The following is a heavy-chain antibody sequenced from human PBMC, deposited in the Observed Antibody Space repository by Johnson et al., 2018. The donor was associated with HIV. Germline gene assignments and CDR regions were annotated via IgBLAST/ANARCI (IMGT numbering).Heavy chain of an antibody. V-gene: IGHV3-9*01. J-gene: IGHJ3*02. CDR3: ARFENTLSNAFDI. Sequence: VQLVESGGGFIQPGRSLRLSCAASGFTFDDYAMHWVRQAPGKGLEWVSGINWNGGSTGYADSVKGRFTISRDNAKNSLYLQMNSLRAEDTALYYCARFENTLSNAFDIWGQGTMVTVSS. D-gene: IGHD3-10*01. CDR2: INWNGGST. CDR1: GFTFDDYA.